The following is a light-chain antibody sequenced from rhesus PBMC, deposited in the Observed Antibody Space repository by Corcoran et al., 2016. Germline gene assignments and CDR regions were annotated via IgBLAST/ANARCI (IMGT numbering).Light chain of an antibody. CDR2: IAS. CDR3: QQYYSYPWT. Sequence: DIQMTQSPSSLSASVGDTVTITCRSSQSFSSRLAWYQQKPGKAPNLLIYIASSLKSGVPSRFSGSKSGTDFTLTISSLQPEDIASYYCQQYYSYPWTFGQGTKVEIK. CDR1: QSFSSR. V-gene: IGKV1-46*01. J-gene: IGKJ1*01.